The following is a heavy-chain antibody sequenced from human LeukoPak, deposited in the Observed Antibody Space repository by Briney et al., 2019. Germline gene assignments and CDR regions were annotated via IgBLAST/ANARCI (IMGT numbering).Heavy chain of an antibody. CDR1: GFTVSSNY. Sequence: PGGSLRLSCAVSGFTVSSNYMSWVRQAPGKGLEWVSVIYDIGNTYYADSVEGRFTISRDTSKNTVYLQMNSLRAEDTAVYYCARGGMRRPYDCWGQGALVTVSS. CDR2: IYDIGNT. J-gene: IGHJ4*02. V-gene: IGHV3-53*01. CDR3: ARGGMRRPYDC. D-gene: IGHD1-14*01.